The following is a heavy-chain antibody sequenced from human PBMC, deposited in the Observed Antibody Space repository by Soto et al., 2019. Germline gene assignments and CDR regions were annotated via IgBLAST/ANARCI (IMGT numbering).Heavy chain of an antibody. CDR3: ARDGTFNYDILTGRQNYYYYYYYMDI. V-gene: IGHV1-46*03. Sequence: ASVKVSCKASGYTFTSYYMHWVRQAPGQGLEWMGIINPSGGSTSYAQKFQGRVTMTRDTSTSTVYMELSSLRSEDTAVYYCARDGTFNYDILTGRQNYYYYYYYMDIWGKGTTVTVSS. J-gene: IGHJ6*03. D-gene: IGHD3-9*01. CDR1: GYTFTSYY. CDR2: INPSGGST.